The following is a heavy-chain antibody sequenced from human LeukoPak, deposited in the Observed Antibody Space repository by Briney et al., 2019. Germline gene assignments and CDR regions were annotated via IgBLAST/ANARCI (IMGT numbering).Heavy chain of an antibody. CDR1: GYTFTSYG. CDR3: AGTRGLDYYYGMDV. V-gene: IGHV1-18*01. Sequence: ASVKVSCKASGYTFTSYGISWVRQAPGQGLEWMGWISVYNGNTNYAQKLQGRVTMTTDTSTSTAYMELRSLRSDDTAVYYCAGTRGLDYYYGMDVWGQGTTVTVSS. J-gene: IGHJ6*02. CDR2: ISVYNGNT. D-gene: IGHD3-10*01.